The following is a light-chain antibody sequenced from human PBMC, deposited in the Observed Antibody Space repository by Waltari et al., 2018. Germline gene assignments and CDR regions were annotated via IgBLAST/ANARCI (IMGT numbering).Light chain of an antibody. CDR1: QSVSSTY. V-gene: IGKV3-20*01. CDR2: GAS. Sequence: EIVLTQSPGTLSLSPGERATLSCRASQSVSSTYFAWYQQIPGQAPRLLNYGASNRAIGIPDRFSGSGSGTDFTLTISRLEPEDFAVYYCQQYGSSPPWTFGQGTKVEI. CDR3: QQYGSSPPWT. J-gene: IGKJ1*01.